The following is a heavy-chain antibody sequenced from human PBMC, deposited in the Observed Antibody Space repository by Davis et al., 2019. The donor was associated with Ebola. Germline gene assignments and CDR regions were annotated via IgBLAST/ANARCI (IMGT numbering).Heavy chain of an antibody. D-gene: IGHD6-6*01. CDR1: GGSFSGYY. V-gene: IGHV4-59*08. CDR2: IYYSGST. CDR3: AGHVTSYKWVDP. J-gene: IGHJ5*02. Sequence: MPSETLSLTCAVYGGSFSGYYWSWIRQPPGKGLEWIGYIYYSGSTNYNPSLKSRVTTSVDKSKNQLSLKLSSVTAADTAVYYCAGHVTSYKWVDPWGQGTLVAVSS.